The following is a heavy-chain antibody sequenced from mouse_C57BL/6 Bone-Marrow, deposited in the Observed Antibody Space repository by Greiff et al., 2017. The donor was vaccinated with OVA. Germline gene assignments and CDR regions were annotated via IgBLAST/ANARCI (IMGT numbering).Heavy chain of an antibody. Sequence: EVKLMESGPVLVKPGASVKMSCKASGYTFTDYYMNWVKQSHGKSLEWIGVINPYNGGTSYNQKFKGKATLTVDKSSSTAYMELNSLPSEDAAVYYCAIITTVVGDYWGQGTTLTVSS. J-gene: IGHJ2*01. CDR1: GYTFTDYY. CDR3: AIITTVVGDY. V-gene: IGHV1-19*01. D-gene: IGHD1-1*01. CDR2: INPYNGGT.